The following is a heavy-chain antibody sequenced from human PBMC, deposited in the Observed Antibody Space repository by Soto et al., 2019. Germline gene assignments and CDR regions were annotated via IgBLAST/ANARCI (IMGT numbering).Heavy chain of an antibody. CDR3: TTGSRS. CDR1: GFTFTTAW. V-gene: IGHV3-15*01. D-gene: IGHD3-16*02. J-gene: IGHJ5*02. CDR2: IKEMTDGGTT. Sequence: EVRLVQSGGGLVKPGGSLRLCCEASGFTFTTAWMSWVRQALGKGLEWVGRIKEMTDGGTTDYDAPVRGRFTISRDDTKKTLYLQMNSLKTDDTGMYFCTTGSRSWGQGVLVTVSS.